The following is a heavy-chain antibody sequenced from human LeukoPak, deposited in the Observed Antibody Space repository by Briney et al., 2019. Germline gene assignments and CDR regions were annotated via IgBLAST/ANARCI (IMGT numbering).Heavy chain of an antibody. V-gene: IGHV4-59*01. D-gene: IGHD3-3*01. Sequence: PSETLSLTCTVSGGSISSYYWSWIRQPPGKGLEWIGYIYYSGSTNYNPSLKSRVTISVDTSKNQFSLKLSSVTAADTAVYYCARDQGFYDFWSGYYARNAFDIWGQGTMVTVSS. J-gene: IGHJ3*02. CDR1: GGSISSYY. CDR3: ARDQGFYDFWSGYYARNAFDI. CDR2: IYYSGST.